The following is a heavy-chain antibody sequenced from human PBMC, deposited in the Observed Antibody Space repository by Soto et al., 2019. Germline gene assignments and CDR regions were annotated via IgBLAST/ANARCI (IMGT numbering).Heavy chain of an antibody. J-gene: IGHJ5*02. Sequence: QVKLVQSGAEVKKPGASVKDSCKASGYTFTSYGISWVRQAPGQGLEWMGWISANNGNTKYAQNFQGRVTMTTDTPTSTAYMGLRSLTSDDTAVYYCARAYSPGLFDPWGQGALVSVAS. CDR2: ISANNGNT. CDR1: GYTFTSYG. D-gene: IGHD2-15*01. CDR3: ARAYSPGLFDP. V-gene: IGHV1-18*01.